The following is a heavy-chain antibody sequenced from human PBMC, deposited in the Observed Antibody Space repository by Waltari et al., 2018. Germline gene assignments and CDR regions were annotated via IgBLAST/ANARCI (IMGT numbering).Heavy chain of an antibody. CDR1: GFTFSNAW. Sequence: EVKLVESGGGLVKPGGSLRLPCAASGFTFSNAWMSWVRQAQGKGLEWVGRIRSKTDGGTTDYAAPVKGRFTISRDDSKNTLYLQMNSLKTEDTAVYYCATGRYDSSGFSWGQGTLVTVSS. V-gene: IGHV3-15*01. J-gene: IGHJ4*02. CDR2: IRSKTDGGTT. CDR3: ATGRYDSSGFS. D-gene: IGHD3-22*01.